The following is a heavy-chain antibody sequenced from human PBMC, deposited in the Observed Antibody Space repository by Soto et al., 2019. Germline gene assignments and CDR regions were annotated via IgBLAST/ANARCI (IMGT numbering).Heavy chain of an antibody. CDR2: ISPYNGDT. J-gene: IGHJ5*02. CDR3: ARGGAAARTYNWFDP. Sequence: QVPLVQSGAEMRKPGASVKVSCQTSGYTFSNYGISWVRQAPGQGLEWLAWISPYNGDTKYVQGLQGRITVTTDTSTRTSYLELRSLRSDDTAFYYCARGGAAARTYNWFDPWGQGTLVTVS. D-gene: IGHD6-6*01. V-gene: IGHV1-18*04. CDR1: GYTFSNYG.